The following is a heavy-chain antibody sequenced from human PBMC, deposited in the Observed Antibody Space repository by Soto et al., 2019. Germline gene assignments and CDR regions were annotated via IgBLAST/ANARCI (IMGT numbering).Heavy chain of an antibody. J-gene: IGHJ3*02. CDR1: GFTFSNYA. V-gene: IGHV3-23*01. CDR3: AKDPTYRKTLDAFDI. D-gene: IGHD1-26*01. CDR2: TSGSGIST. Sequence: GGSLRLSCAASGFTFSNYAMSWARQAPGKGLEWVSGTSGSGISTYYADSVKGRFTISRDNSKNRLYLQMNSLRAEDTAVYYCAKDPTYRKTLDAFDIWGQGTMVTVSS.